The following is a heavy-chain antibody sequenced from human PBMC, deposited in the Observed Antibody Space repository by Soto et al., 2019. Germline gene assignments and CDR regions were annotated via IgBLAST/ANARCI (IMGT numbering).Heavy chain of an antibody. V-gene: IGHV3-48*02. CDR2: ISSSSSTI. CDR3: ARDESIMITFGGVIPSGLSYYGMDV. CDR1: GFTFSSYS. D-gene: IGHD3-16*02. J-gene: IGHJ6*02. Sequence: GSLRLSCAASGFTFSSYSMNWVRQAPGKGLEWVSYISSSSSTIYYADSVKGRFTISRDNAKNSLYLQMNSLRDEDTAVYYCARDESIMITFGGVIPSGLSYYGMDVWGQGTTVTVSS.